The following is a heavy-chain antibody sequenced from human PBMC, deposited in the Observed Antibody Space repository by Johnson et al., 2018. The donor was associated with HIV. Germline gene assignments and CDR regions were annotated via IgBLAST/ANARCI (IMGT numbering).Heavy chain of an antibody. CDR1: GFTVSRNY. Sequence: VQLVESGGGLVQPGGSLRLSCAASGFTVSRNYMSWVRQAPGKGLEWVSVIYSGGSTYYADSVKGRFTISRHNAKNSLYLQMNSLRAEDTAVYYCAREATYWYDSSGSPYAFDIWGQGTMVTVSS. D-gene: IGHD3-22*01. J-gene: IGHJ3*02. CDR2: IYSGGST. CDR3: AREATYWYDSSGSPYAFDI. V-gene: IGHV3-66*01.